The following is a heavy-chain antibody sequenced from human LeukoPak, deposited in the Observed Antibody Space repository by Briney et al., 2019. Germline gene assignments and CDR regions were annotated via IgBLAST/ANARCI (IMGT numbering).Heavy chain of an antibody. V-gene: IGHV1-46*01. J-gene: IGHJ6*03. D-gene: IGHD3-10*01. CDR1: GYTFTSYY. CDR3: ARSRGLDLHYYYYMDV. CDR2: INPSGGST. Sequence: GASVKVSCKASGYTFTSYYMHWVRQAPGQGLEWMGIINPSGGSTSYAQKFQGRVTMTRDTSTSTVYMELSSLRSEDTAVYYCARSRGLDLHYYYYMDVWGKGTTVTVSS.